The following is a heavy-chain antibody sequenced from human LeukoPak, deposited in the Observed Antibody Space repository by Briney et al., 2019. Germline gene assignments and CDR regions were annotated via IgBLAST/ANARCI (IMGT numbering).Heavy chain of an antibody. CDR1: GGTFSSYA. Sequence: SVKVSCKASGGTFSSYAISWVRQAPGQGLEWMGRIIPIFGTANYAQKFQGRVTITTDESTSTAYIELSSLRSEDTAVYYCARGPRKAPPPWYFDLWRRGTLVTVSS. V-gene: IGHV1-69*05. J-gene: IGHJ2*01. CDR3: ARGPRKAPPPWYFDL. CDR2: IIPIFGTA.